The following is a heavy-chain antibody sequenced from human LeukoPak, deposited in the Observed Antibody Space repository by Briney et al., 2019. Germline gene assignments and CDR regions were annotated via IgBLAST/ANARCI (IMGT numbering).Heavy chain of an antibody. V-gene: IGHV3-7*03. Sequence: GGALRLSCAASGFTFSSYWMSWVRPAPGKGLEWVANIKQDGSEKYYVDSVKGRFTISRDNAKNSLYLQMNSLRAEDTAVYYCARGYSYGGNDYWGQGTLVTVSS. CDR1: GFTFSSYW. CDR2: IKQDGSEK. J-gene: IGHJ4*02. CDR3: ARGYSYGGNDY. D-gene: IGHD5-18*01.